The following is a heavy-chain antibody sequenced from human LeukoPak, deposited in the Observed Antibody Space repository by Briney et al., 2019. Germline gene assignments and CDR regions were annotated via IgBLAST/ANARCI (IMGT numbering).Heavy chain of an antibody. CDR2: FDPEDGET. D-gene: IGHD2-2*01. V-gene: IGHV1-24*01. J-gene: IGHJ3*02. Sequence: ASVKVSCKVSGYTLTELSMHWMRQAPGKGLEWMGGFDPEDGETIYAQKFQGRVTMTEDTSTDTAYMELSSLRSEDTAVYYCATARIVVVPAAIRMSAFDIWGQGTMVTVSS. CDR1: GYTLTELS. CDR3: ATARIVVVPAAIRMSAFDI.